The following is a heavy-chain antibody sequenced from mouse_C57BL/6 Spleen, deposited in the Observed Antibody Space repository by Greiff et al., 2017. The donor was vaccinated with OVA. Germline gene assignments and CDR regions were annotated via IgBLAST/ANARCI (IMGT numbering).Heavy chain of an antibody. J-gene: IGHJ4*01. CDR1: GFTFSNYW. V-gene: IGHV6-3*01. Sequence: EVQVVESGGGLVQPGGSMKLSCVASGFTFSNYWMNWVRQSPEKGLEWVAQIRLKSDNYATHYAESVKGRFTISRDDSKSSVYLQMNNLRAEDTGIYYCTGGAIYDGCYYYAMDYWGQGTSVTVSS. CDR2: IRLKSDNYAT. CDR3: TGGAIYDGCYYYAMDY. D-gene: IGHD2-3*01.